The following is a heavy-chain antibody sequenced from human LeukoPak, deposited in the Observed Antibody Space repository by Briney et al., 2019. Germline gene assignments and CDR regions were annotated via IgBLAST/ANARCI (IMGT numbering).Heavy chain of an antibody. CDR2: IYYSGST. CDR1: GGSISSGDYY. V-gene: IGHV4-30-4*01. J-gene: IGHJ4*02. Sequence: SETLSLTCTVSGGSISSGDYYWSWIRQPPGKGLEWIGYIYYSGSTYYNPSLKSRVTISVDTSKNQFSLKLSSVTCTGTAVYYWTGGDIFTGYYKPPPGYWGQGTLVTVSS. CDR3: TGGDIFTGYYKPPPGY. D-gene: IGHD3-9*01.